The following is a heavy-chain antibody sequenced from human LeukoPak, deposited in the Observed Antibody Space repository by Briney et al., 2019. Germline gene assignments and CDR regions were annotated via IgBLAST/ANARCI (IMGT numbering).Heavy chain of an antibody. Sequence: SETLSHTCAVYGGSFSGYYWSWIRQPPGKGLEWIGEINHSGSTNYNPSLKSRVTISVDTSKNQFSLKLSSVTAADTAVYYCASRYYDSSGPPSWGQGTLVTVSS. D-gene: IGHD3-22*01. CDR3: ASRYYDSSGPPS. CDR1: GGSFSGYY. CDR2: INHSGST. J-gene: IGHJ5*02. V-gene: IGHV4-34*01.